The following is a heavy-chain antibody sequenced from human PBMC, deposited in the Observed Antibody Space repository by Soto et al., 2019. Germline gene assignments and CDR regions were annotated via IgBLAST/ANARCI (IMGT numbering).Heavy chain of an antibody. CDR1: GGSFSGYY. CDR2: INHSGST. J-gene: IGHJ6*02. V-gene: IGHV4-34*01. CDR3: ARGQYYGSGSYYKTGVDV. Sequence: QVQLQQWGAGLLKPSETLSLTCAVYGGSFSGYYWSWIRQPPGKGLEWIGEINHSGSTTYNPSLKSRATISVDTSKNQFSLKLSSVTAADTAVYYCARGQYYGSGSYYKTGVDVWGQGTTVTVSS. D-gene: IGHD3-10*01.